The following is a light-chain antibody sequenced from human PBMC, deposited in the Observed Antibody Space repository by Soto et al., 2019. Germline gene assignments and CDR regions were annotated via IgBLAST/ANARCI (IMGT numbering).Light chain of an antibody. CDR3: QQFNSYPIFT. J-gene: IGKJ3*01. Sequence: AIQLTQSPSSLSASVGDSVTITCRASQGISSALAWYQQKPGKAPKLLIYDASSLESGVPSRFSGSGSGTDFTLTISSLQPEDFATYYCQQFNSYPIFTFGPGTKVDIK. CDR1: QGISSA. V-gene: IGKV1-13*02. CDR2: DAS.